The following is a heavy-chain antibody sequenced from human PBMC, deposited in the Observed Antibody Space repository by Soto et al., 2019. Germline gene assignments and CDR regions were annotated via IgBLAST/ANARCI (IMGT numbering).Heavy chain of an antibody. CDR3: AREDRRWEDAFDI. D-gene: IGHD1-26*01. CDR2: ISSSSSYI. CDR1: GFTFSSYS. J-gene: IGHJ3*02. V-gene: IGHV3-21*01. Sequence: GGSLRLSCAASGFTFSSYSMNWVRQAPGKGLEWVSSISSSSSYIYYADSVKGRFTISRDNAKNSLYLQMNSLRAEDTAVYYCAREDRRWEDAFDIWGQGTMVTVSS.